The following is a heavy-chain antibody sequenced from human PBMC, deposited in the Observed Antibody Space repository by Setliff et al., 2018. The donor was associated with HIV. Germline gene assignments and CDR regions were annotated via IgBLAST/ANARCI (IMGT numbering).Heavy chain of an antibody. CDR3: TTYSSVYYHSDC. Sequence: PGGSLRLSCAASGFTFRNAWMSWVRQAPGKGLEWVGRIKSTSDGGAVHYAAPVKGRFTISRDDSQDTLYLEMNSLTNEDTAMYYCTTYSSVYYHSDCWGQGTLVTVSS. V-gene: IGHV3-15*06. CDR1: GFTFRNAW. J-gene: IGHJ4*02. CDR2: IKSTSDGGAV. D-gene: IGHD3-22*01.